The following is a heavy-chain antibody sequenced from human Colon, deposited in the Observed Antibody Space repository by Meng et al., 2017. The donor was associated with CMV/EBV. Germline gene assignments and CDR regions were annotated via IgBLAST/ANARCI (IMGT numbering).Heavy chain of an antibody. J-gene: IGHJ3*02. CDR2: INHSGST. CDR1: GYY. D-gene: IGHD2-2*01. CDR3: ARGAFFLGGYCSSTSCYAFDI. Sequence: GYYWSWIRQPPGKGLEWIGEINHSGSTNYNPSLKSRVTISVDTSKNQFSLKLSSVTAADTAVYYCARGAFFLGGYCSSTSCYAFDIWGQGTMVTVSS. V-gene: IGHV4-34*01.